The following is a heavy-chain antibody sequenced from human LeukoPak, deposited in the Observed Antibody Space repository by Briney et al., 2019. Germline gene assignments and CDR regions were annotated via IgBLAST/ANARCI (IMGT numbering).Heavy chain of an antibody. CDR2: INHSGST. V-gene: IGHV4-34*01. CDR3: ARGDYYDGGGRNWFDP. D-gene: IGHD3-3*01. Sequence: SETLSLTCAVYGGSFSGYYWSWIRQPPGKGLEWIGEINHSGSTNYNPSLKSRVTISVDTSKNQFSLKLSSVTAADTAVYYCARGDYYDGGGRNWFDPWGQGTLVTVSP. J-gene: IGHJ5*02. CDR1: GGSFSGYY.